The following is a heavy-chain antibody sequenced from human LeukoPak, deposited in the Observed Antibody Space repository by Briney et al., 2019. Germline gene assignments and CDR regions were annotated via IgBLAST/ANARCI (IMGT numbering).Heavy chain of an antibody. CDR2: ISGSGGST. V-gene: IGHV3-23*01. J-gene: IGHJ4*02. Sequence: PGGSLRLSCAASGFTFSSYAMSWVRQAPGKGLEWVSAISGSGGSTYYADSVKGRFTISRDNSKNTLYLQMNSLRAEDTAVYYCAKAGVVVPAANYDYWGQGTLVTVPS. D-gene: IGHD2-2*01. CDR3: AKAGVVVPAANYDY. CDR1: GFTFSSYA.